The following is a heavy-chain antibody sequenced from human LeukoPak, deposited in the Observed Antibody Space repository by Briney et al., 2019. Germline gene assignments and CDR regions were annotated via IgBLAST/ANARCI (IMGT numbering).Heavy chain of an antibody. Sequence: GGSLGLSCAAFGFTFSSYAMSWVRQAPGKGLEWVSAISGSGGSTYYADSVKGRFTISRDNSKNTLYLQMNSLRAEDTAVYYCAGYYDSSGYLVSSYFDYWGQGTLVTVSS. CDR3: AGYYDSSGYLVSSYFDY. V-gene: IGHV3-23*01. CDR2: ISGSGGST. J-gene: IGHJ4*02. CDR1: GFTFSSYA. D-gene: IGHD3-22*01.